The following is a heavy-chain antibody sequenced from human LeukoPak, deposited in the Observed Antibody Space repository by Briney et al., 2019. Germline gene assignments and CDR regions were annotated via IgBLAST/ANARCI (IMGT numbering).Heavy chain of an antibody. J-gene: IGHJ4*02. CDR3: ARETASGSGRAYDH. V-gene: IGHV4-34*01. CDR1: GESMIGHY. CDR2: IHHSGGT. D-gene: IGHD3-10*01. Sequence: SETLSLTCAVYGESMIGHYWTWIRQPPGKRLEWIGEIHHSGGTNSNPSLKNRLTMSIDMSKNQFSLKLKSVTAADAAVYYRARETASGSGRAYDHWAQGNLVPVSS.